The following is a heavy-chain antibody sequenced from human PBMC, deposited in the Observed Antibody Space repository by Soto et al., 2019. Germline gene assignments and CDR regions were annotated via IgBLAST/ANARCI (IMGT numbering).Heavy chain of an antibody. CDR2: TYYRSKWYN. V-gene: IGHV6-1*01. J-gene: IGHJ6*02. CDR1: GDSVSSNIAA. CDR3: ARGLEYSSSRYYYYGMDV. D-gene: IGHD6-6*01. Sequence: SRTLSLTCAISGDSVSSNIAAWNWIRQSPSIGLEWLGRTYYRSKWYNDYAVSVKSRITINPDTSKNQFSLQLNSVTPEDTAVYYCARGLEYSSSRYYYYGMDVWAQGTTVTVSS.